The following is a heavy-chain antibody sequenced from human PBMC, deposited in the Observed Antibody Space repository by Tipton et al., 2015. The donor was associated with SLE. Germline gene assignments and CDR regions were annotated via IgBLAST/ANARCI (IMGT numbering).Heavy chain of an antibody. CDR3: ARAGDGTTFYYYGMDV. CDR2: ISGSGGST. D-gene: IGHD1-1*01. J-gene: IGHJ6*02. CDR1: GFTFSSYA. V-gene: IGHV3-23*01. Sequence: GSLRLSCAASGFTFSSYAMSWVRQAPGKGLEWVSAISGSGGSTYYADSVKGRLTISRDNAKNSLYLQMNSLRAEDTAVFYCARAGDGTTFYYYGMDVWGQDTTVTVSS.